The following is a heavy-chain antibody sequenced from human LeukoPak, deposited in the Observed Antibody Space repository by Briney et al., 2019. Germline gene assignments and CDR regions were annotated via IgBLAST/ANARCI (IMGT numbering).Heavy chain of an antibody. D-gene: IGHD3-3*01. J-gene: IGHJ4*02. CDR2: IIPILGIA. CDR3: ALKHDFWSGYYSDSFDY. V-gene: IGHV1-69*02. Sequence: SVKVSCKASGGTFSSYTISWVRQAPGQGLEWMGRIIPILGIANYAQKFQGRVTITADKSTSTAYMELSSLRSEDTAVYYCALKHDFWSGYYSDSFDYWGQGTLVTVSS. CDR1: GGTFSSYT.